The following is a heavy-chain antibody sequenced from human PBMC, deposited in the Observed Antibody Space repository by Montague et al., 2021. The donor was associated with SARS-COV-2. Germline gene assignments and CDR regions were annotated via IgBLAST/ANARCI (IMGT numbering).Heavy chain of an antibody. J-gene: IGHJ4*02. CDR3: TRDFDDYGDWGAQTFDY. CDR2: ISYDGSNK. Sequence: SLRLSCAASGFAFSSYAMHWVRQAPGKGLEWVAVISYDGSNKYYADSVKGRFTISRDNSKNTLYLQMNSPRAEGTAVYYCTRDFDDYGDWGAQTFDYWGQGTLVTVSS. V-gene: IGHV3-30*04. D-gene: IGHD4-17*01. CDR1: GFAFSSYA.